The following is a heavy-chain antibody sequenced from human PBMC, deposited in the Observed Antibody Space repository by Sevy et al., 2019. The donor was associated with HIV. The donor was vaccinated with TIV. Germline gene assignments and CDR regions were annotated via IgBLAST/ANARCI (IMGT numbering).Heavy chain of an antibody. D-gene: IGHD6-13*01. CDR1: GFTFSNAW. CDR2: IKSKTDGGTT. CDR3: TTAPAAGVEYFDY. V-gene: IGHV3-15*01. Sequence: GGSLRLSCAASGFTFSNAWMSWVRQAPGKGLEWVGRIKSKTDGGTTDYAAPVKGRFTISRDDSKNTLYLQMNSLKTEDTAVYYGTTAPAAGVEYFDYWGQGTLVTVSS. J-gene: IGHJ4*02.